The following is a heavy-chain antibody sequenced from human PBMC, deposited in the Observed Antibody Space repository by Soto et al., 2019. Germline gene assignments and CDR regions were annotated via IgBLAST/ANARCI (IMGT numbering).Heavy chain of an antibody. Sequence: QVQLVESGGGVVQPGRSLRLSCAASGFTFSSYAMHWVRQAPGKGLEWVAVISYDGSNKYYADSVKGRFTISRDNSKNTLYLQMNSLRAEDTAVYYWARGYSNYVHWGQGTLVTVSS. J-gene: IGHJ4*02. CDR1: GFTFSSYA. CDR2: ISYDGSNK. V-gene: IGHV3-30-3*01. D-gene: IGHD4-4*01. CDR3: ARGYSNYVH.